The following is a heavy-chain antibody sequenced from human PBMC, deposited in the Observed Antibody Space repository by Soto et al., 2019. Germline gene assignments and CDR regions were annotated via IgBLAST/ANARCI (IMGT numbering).Heavy chain of an antibody. CDR1: VGSISSGGYS. CDR3: ARGSGSPFEY. D-gene: IGHD3-3*01. J-gene: IGHJ4*02. V-gene: IGHV4-30-2*01. Sequence: SETLSLTCNFSVGSISSGGYSCTWIRQPPWKGLEWIGYIYHNGITYYNPSLRSRVTMSVDRSKNDFSLRLSSVTAADTAVYYCARGSGSPFEYWGQGALVSVSS. CDR2: IYHNGIT.